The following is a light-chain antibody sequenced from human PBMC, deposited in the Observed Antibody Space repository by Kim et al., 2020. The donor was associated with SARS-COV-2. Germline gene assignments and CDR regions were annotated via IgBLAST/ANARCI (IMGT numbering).Light chain of an antibody. CDR2: DAS. Sequence: DIQMTQSPSPLSTSVGDRVTTTCPASQDISTYLSWYQQKPGKAPQLLIYDASNLETGVPSRFSGSGSGTDFTFTISSLQPEDIATYYCQQYDNFLVTFGQGTRLEIK. J-gene: IGKJ5*01. CDR1: QDISTY. CDR3: QQYDNFLVT. V-gene: IGKV1-33*01.